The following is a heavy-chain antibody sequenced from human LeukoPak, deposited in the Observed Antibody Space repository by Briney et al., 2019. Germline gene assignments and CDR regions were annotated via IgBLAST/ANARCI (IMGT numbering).Heavy chain of an antibody. Sequence: SETLSLTCGVSGYSISSGYYWGWIRQPPGKGLEWIGSIYHSGSTYYNASLKSRVTISVDTSKNQFSLELSSVTAPDTAVYYCARDRDSNGWTVAFDFWGQGTMVTVSS. D-gene: IGHD6-19*01. CDR2: IYHSGST. CDR3: ARDRDSNGWTVAFDF. V-gene: IGHV4-38-2*02. J-gene: IGHJ3*01. CDR1: GYSISSGYY.